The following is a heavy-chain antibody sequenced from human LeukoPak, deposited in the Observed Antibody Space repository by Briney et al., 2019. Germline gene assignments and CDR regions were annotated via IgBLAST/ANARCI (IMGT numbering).Heavy chain of an antibody. CDR1: GFTFSNYD. Sequence: GGSLRLSCAASGFTFSNYDMNWVRQAPGKGLEWVSYISSDASAIYYADSVKGRFTISRDNAKNSLYLQMNSLRAEDTVVYYCARDLTGDSSHDYWGQGTLFTVSS. V-gene: IGHV3-48*03. CDR3: ARDLTGDSSHDY. D-gene: IGHD3-22*01. CDR2: ISSDASAI. J-gene: IGHJ4*02.